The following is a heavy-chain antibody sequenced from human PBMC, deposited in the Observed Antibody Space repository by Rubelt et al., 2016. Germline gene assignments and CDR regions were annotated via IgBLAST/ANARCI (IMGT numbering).Heavy chain of an antibody. D-gene: IGHD2-15*01. CDR3: ARHKDTIFTSPFDY. CDR2: ISNGGRT. CDR1: GDTSLHF. Sequence: QVQLQESGPGLVKPSETLSLTCAVSGDTSLHFWSWVRQPPGKGLEWIGSISNGGRTNYSPSPKSRVPISRDTSKTKTPTPPVPWRLTSVTATDTAVYYCARHKDTIFTSPFDYWGQGTLVTVSS. J-gene: IGHJ4*02. V-gene: IGHV4-59*08.